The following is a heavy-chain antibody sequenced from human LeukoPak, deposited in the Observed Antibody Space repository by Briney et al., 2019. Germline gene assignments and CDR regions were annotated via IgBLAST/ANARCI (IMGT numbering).Heavy chain of an antibody. CDR2: ISAYNGNT. J-gene: IGHJ5*02. Sequence: EASVKVSCKASGYTFTSYDISWVRQAPGQGLEWMGWISAYNGNTNYAQKLQGRVTMTTDTSTSTAYMELRSLRSDDTAVYYCARDRNSGSYYRGNALDPWGQGTLVTVSS. CDR3: ARDRNSGSYYRGNALDP. CDR1: GYTFTSYD. V-gene: IGHV1-18*01. D-gene: IGHD3-10*01.